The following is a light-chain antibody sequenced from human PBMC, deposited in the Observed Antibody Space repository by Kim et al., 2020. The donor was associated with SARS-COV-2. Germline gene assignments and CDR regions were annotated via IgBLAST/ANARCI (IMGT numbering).Light chain of an antibody. CDR3: QVWDSGSDQKV. CDR1: NIGDKS. CDR2: YDY. V-gene: IGLV3-21*04. Sequence: SYELTQPPSVSVAPGKTASISCGGDNIGDKSVHWYQQKPGRAPVLVIYYDYNRPSGIPERFSGSNSGNTATLTISRVEAGDEADYSCQVWDSGSDQKVFGGGTKVTVL. J-gene: IGLJ3*02.